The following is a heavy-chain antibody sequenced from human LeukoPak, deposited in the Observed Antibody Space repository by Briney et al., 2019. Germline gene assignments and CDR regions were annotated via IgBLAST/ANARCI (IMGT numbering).Heavy chain of an antibody. CDR1: GFTFSSYG. J-gene: IGHJ4*02. V-gene: IGHV3-33*06. CDR2: IWYDGSNK. CDR3: AKERYYYGSGSFDY. Sequence: PGGSLRLSCAASGFTFSSYGMHWVRQAPGKGLEWVAVIWYDGSNKYYADSVKGRFTISRDNSENTLYLQMNSLRAEDTAVYYCAKERYYYGSGSFDYWGQGTLVTVSS. D-gene: IGHD3-10*01.